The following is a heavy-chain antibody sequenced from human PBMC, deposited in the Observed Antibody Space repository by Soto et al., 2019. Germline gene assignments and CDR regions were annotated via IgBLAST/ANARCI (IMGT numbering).Heavy chain of an antibody. V-gene: IGHV1-69*06. CDR3: ARDTSQLEYYGMDD. CDR1: GGTFRSYA. D-gene: IGHD6-6*01. J-gene: IGHJ6*02. Sequence: SVKVSCKASGGTFRSYAISWVGQAPGQGLEWMGGIIPIFGTANYAQKFQGRVTITADKSTSTAYMELSSLRSEDTDVYEYARDTSQLEYYGMDDWGQGTTVTVSS. CDR2: IIPIFGTA.